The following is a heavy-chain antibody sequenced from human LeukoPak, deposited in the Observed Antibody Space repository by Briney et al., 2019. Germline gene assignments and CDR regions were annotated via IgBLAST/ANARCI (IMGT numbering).Heavy chain of an antibody. CDR2: ISSSSSYI. CDR3: ARDRGYDYVWGSYNGVDY. J-gene: IGHJ4*02. CDR1: GFTFSSYS. D-gene: IGHD3-16*01. V-gene: IGHV3-21*01. Sequence: GGSLRLSCAASGFTFSSYSMNWVRQAPGKGLEGVSSISSSSSYIYYADSVKGRFTISRDNAKNSLYLQMNSLRAEDTAVYYCARDRGYDYVWGSYNGVDYWGQGTLVTVSS.